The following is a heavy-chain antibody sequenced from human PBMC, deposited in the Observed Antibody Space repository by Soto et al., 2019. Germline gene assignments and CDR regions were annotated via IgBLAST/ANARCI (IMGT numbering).Heavy chain of an antibody. CDR1: GGSISSSSSY. Sequence: QLQLQESGPGLVKPSETLSVTCTVSGGSISSSSSYWGWIRQPPGKGLEWIGTIYSGSTYYNPALKSRVTISVDTSKNQFSLKLSSLAAADTAIYFCATTRGIAVGGSFDYWGQGTLVTVSS. CDR2: IYSGST. J-gene: IGHJ4*02. V-gene: IGHV4-39*01. D-gene: IGHD6-13*01. CDR3: ATTRGIAVGGSFDY.